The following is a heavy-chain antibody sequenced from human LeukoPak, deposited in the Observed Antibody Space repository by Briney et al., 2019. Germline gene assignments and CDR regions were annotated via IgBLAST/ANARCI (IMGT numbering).Heavy chain of an antibody. CDR1: GFTFSSYA. V-gene: IGHV3-64*01. Sequence: GGSLRLSCAASGFTFSSYAMHWVRQAPGKGLEYVSAISSNGGSTYYANSVKGRFTISRDNSKNTLYLQMGSLRAEDMAVYYCARDRRPDYGGKFGGDGMDVWGQGTTVTVSS. CDR2: ISSNGGST. CDR3: ARDRRPDYGGKFGGDGMDV. J-gene: IGHJ6*02. D-gene: IGHD4-23*01.